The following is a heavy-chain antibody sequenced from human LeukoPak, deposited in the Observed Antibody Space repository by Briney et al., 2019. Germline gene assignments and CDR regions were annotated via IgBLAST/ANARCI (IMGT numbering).Heavy chain of an antibody. D-gene: IGHD3-22*01. Sequence: GGSLRLSCAASGFTFSTYAMSWVRQAPGKGLEWVSAISGGGGSTYYADFVKGRFTISRDNSKNTVYLQMNSLRAEDTAVYYCARVFTDSSGYPYWYFDLWGRGTLVTVSS. CDR3: ARVFTDSSGYPYWYFDL. J-gene: IGHJ2*01. CDR2: ISGGGGST. V-gene: IGHV3-23*01. CDR1: GFTFSTYA.